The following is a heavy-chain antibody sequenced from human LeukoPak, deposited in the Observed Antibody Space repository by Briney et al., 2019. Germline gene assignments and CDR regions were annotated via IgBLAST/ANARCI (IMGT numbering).Heavy chain of an antibody. D-gene: IGHD2-2*02. CDR3: ARVLYCSSTSCYTAHFDY. Sequence: PSETLSLTCTVSGGSISSYYWSWIRQPPGKGLEWIGYIYTSGSTNYNPSLKSRVTISVDTSKNQFSLKLSSVTAADTAVYYCARVLYCSSTSCYTAHFDYWGQGTLVTVSS. J-gene: IGHJ4*02. CDR1: GGSISSYY. V-gene: IGHV4-4*09. CDR2: IYTSGST.